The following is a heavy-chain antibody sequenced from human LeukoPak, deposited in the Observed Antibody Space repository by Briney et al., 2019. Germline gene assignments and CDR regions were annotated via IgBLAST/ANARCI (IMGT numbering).Heavy chain of an antibody. J-gene: IGHJ6*03. V-gene: IGHV4-38-2*02. D-gene: IGHD2-8*01. CDR1: GYSISSGYF. CDR2: IHHSGST. CDR3: ARVGYCTNGVCLDYYMDV. Sequence: SETLSLTCIVSGYSISSGYFWGWIRQPPGKGLEWIGSIHHSGSTYYNPSLKSRVTISIDTSKNQFSLKLSSVTAADTAVYYCARVGYCTNGVCLDYYMDVWGKGTTVTISS.